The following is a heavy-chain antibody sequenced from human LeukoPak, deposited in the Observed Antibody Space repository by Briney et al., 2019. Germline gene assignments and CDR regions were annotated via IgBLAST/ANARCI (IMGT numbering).Heavy chain of an antibody. J-gene: IGHJ4*02. CDR2: IDYSGNT. D-gene: IGHD4-17*01. CDR3: ARATSYGDYVDY. V-gene: IGHV4-59*08. CDR1: GGSISCSY. Sequence: SETLSLTCTVSGGSISCSYWSWIRQPPGKGLEWIGYIDYSGNTNYNPSLKSRVTISVERSKNQFSLKLSSVTAADTAVYYCARATSYGDYVDYWGQGTLVTVSS.